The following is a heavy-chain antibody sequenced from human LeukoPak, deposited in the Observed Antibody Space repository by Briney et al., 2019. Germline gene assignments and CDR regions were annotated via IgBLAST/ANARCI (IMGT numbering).Heavy chain of an antibody. D-gene: IGHD1-26*01. J-gene: IGHJ4*02. V-gene: IGHV4-39*01. CDR1: GGSISSSSYY. Sequence: SETLSLTCTVSGGSISSSSYYWGWIRQPPGKGLEWIGSIYYSGSTYYNPSLKSRVTISADTSKNQFSLKLNSVTAADTAVYYCARLGRAAIDYGGQGTLFTVSS. CDR2: IYYSGST. CDR3: ARLGRAAIDY.